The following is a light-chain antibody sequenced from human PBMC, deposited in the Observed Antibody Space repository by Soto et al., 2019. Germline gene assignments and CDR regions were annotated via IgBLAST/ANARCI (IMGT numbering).Light chain of an antibody. Sequence: EIVLTQSPATLSLSPGERATLSCRASQSVSSYLAWYQRKPGQAPRLLIYDASNRATGIPARFSGSGSGTDFTLTISSLEPEDFAFYYCQRRSNWPRTFGQGTKLEIK. V-gene: IGKV3-11*01. CDR1: QSVSSY. CDR3: QRRSNWPRT. J-gene: IGKJ2*01. CDR2: DAS.